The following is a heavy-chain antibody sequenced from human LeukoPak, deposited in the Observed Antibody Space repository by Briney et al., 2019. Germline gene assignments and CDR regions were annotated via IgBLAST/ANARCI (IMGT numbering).Heavy chain of an antibody. Sequence: GESLKISCTASGYRFSDSWIGWVRQKPGKGLEWMGIVYPDDSDTRYSPSFQGQVTISADRSINTAYLQWSSLKASDTAMYYCARLAYNFDGSGYYRLGYYYMDVWGKGTTVIVSS. J-gene: IGHJ6*03. CDR1: GYRFSDSW. V-gene: IGHV5-51*01. CDR2: VYPDDSDT. CDR3: ARLAYNFDGSGYYRLGYYYMDV. D-gene: IGHD3-22*01.